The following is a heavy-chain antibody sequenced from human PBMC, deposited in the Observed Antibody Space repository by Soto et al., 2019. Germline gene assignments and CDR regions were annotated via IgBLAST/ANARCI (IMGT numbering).Heavy chain of an antibody. CDR3: ARVSEYYDFWSGYYRNYFDY. Sequence: GGSLRLSCAASGFTFGSYGMHWVRQAPGKGLEWVAVIWYDGSNKYYADSVKGRFTISRDNSKNTLYLQMNSLRAEDTAVYYCARVSEYYDFWSGYYRNYFDYWGQGTLVTVSS. J-gene: IGHJ4*02. D-gene: IGHD3-3*01. CDR2: IWYDGSNK. V-gene: IGHV3-33*01. CDR1: GFTFGSYG.